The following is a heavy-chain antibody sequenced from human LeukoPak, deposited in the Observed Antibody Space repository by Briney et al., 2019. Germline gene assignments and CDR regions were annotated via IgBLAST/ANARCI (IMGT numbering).Heavy chain of an antibody. CDR2: INPNSGGT. Sequence: ASVKVSCKASGYTFTGYYMHWVRQAPGQGLEWMGWINPNSGGTNYAQKFQGRVTMTRDTSISTAYMELSRLRSDDTAVYYCATERYSSSWYWFDPWGQGTLVTVSS. D-gene: IGHD6-13*01. V-gene: IGHV1-2*02. CDR3: ATERYSSSWYWFDP. CDR1: GYTFTGYY. J-gene: IGHJ5*02.